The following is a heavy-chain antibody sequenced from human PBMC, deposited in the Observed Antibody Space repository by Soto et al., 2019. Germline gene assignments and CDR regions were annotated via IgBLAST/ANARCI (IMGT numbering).Heavy chain of an antibody. CDR2: ISSSNSTI. CDR1: GFTFSSYS. J-gene: IGHJ4*02. D-gene: IGHD3-10*01. V-gene: IGHV3-48*02. Sequence: GSLRLSCAASGFTFSSYSMNWVRQAPGKGLEWVSYISSSNSTIYYADSVKGRFTISRDNAKNSLYVQMNSLRDEDTAVFYCARGTTYGFFDYWGQGTLVTVSS. CDR3: ARGTTYGFFDY.